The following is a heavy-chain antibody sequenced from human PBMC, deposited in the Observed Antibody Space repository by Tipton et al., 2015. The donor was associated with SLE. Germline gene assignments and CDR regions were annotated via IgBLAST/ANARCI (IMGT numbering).Heavy chain of an antibody. Sequence: TLSLTCAVYGGSFSGYYWSWIRQPPGKGLEWIGEINHSGSTNYNPSVKSRVTISVDTSKNQFSLKLSSVTAADTAVYYCARGGYGDYMDYWGQGTLVTVSS. D-gene: IGHD4-17*01. CDR1: GGSFSGYY. CDR2: INHSGST. V-gene: IGHV4-34*01. CDR3: ARGGYGDYMDY. J-gene: IGHJ4*02.